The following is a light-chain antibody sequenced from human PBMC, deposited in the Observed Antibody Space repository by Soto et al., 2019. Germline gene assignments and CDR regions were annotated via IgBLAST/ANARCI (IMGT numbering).Light chain of an antibody. CDR1: SSDVAEYKY. Sequence: QSALTQPASVSGSPGQSITISCTETSSDVAEYKYVSWYQQHPGRAPKLIIYDVSNRPSGVSNRFSGSESGSTASLTISGLQAEDEADYYCSAYTTSIALYVFGAGTKVTVL. J-gene: IGLJ1*01. CDR3: SAYTTSIALYV. CDR2: DVS. V-gene: IGLV2-14*03.